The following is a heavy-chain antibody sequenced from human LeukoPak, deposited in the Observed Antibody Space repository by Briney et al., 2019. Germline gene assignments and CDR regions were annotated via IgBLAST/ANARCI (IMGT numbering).Heavy chain of an antibody. CDR3: AKEPSIVVVIAISDY. D-gene: IGHD2-21*01. CDR2: LSGSGGFT. V-gene: IGHV3-23*01. J-gene: IGHJ4*02. Sequence: PGGSLRLSCAASGFTFSSYALTWVRQAPGKGLEWVSVLSGSGGFTHYADSVKGRFTISRDNSKNTLYLQMNSLRAEDTAVYYCAKEPSIVVVIAISDYWGQGTLVTVSS. CDR1: GFTFSSYA.